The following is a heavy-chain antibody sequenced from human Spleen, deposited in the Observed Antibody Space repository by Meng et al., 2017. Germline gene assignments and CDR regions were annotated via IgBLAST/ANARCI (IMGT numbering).Heavy chain of an antibody. Sequence: VGSGGDLVKPGGSLRLSCAAFGFYFNNAWLSWVRQAPGKGLEWVGRIKSNTDGGTAEYAAPATGRFTISRDDSKSTLYLQMSGLRIDDTGVYYCAKEIRPNDYWGQGTLVTVSS. CDR1: GFYFNNAW. V-gene: IGHV3-15*01. D-gene: IGHD5-24*01. CDR3: AKEIRPNDY. CDR2: IKSNTDGGTA. J-gene: IGHJ4*02.